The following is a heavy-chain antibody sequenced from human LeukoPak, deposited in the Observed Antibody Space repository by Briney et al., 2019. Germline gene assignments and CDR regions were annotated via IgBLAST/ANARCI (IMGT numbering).Heavy chain of an antibody. CDR1: GFTFSSYW. J-gene: IGHJ4*02. Sequence: GGSLRLSCAASGFTFSSYWMHWVRQAPGKGLVWVSRINSDASSTSYADSVKGRFTISRDNAKNTLYLQMNSLRAEDTAVYYCARSYDSSGYWFVPTVYYFDYWGQGTLVTVSS. CDR2: INSDASST. CDR3: ARSYDSSGYWFVPTVYYFDY. D-gene: IGHD3-22*01. V-gene: IGHV3-74*01.